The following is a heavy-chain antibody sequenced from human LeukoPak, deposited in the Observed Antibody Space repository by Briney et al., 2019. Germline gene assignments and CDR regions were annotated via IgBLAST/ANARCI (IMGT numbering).Heavy chain of an antibody. J-gene: IGHJ6*02. CDR3: AACRDGYNSFSAGMDV. CDR1: GFTFSSYS. D-gene: IGHD5-24*01. V-gene: IGHV3-21*01. Sequence: GGSLRLSCAASGFTFSSYSMNWVRQAPGKGLEWVSSISSSSSYIYYADSVKGRFTISRDNAKNSLYLQMNSLRAEDTAVYYCAACRDGYNSFSAGMDVWGQGTTVTVSS. CDR2: ISSSSSYI.